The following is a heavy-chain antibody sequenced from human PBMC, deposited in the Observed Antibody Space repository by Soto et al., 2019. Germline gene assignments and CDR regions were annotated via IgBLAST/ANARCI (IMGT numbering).Heavy chain of an antibody. J-gene: IGHJ6*02. D-gene: IGHD2-2*01. Sequence: EMQLFESGGGLGQPGGSLRLSCVASPIAVYNFAAMSWVRQTPERGLEWVSTISGRGDHRYYADSVKGRFTISRDNSKNRLYLQMDGLRVDDTAVYYCAKDPALENQTSYGMDVWGQGTTVTV. CDR3: AKDPALENQTSYGMDV. V-gene: IGHV3-23*01. CDR2: ISGRGDHR. CDR1: PIAVYNFAA.